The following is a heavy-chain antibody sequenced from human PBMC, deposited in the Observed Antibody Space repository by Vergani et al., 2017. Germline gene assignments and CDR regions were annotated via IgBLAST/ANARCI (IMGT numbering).Heavy chain of an antibody. D-gene: IGHD2-15*01. J-gene: IGHJ3*02. CDR3: AAWWQSRSAFDI. CDR1: GGTFSSYA. CDR2: IVVGSGNT. Sequence: QLVQSGAEVKKPGSSVKVSCKASGGTFSSYAISWVRQAPGQGLEWIGWIVVGSGNTNYAQKFQERVTITRDMSTSTAYMELSSLRSEDTAVYYCAAWWQSRSAFDIWGQGTMVTVSS. V-gene: IGHV1-58*02.